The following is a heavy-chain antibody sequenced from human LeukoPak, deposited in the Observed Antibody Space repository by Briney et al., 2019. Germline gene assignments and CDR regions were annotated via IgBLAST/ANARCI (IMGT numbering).Heavy chain of an antibody. V-gene: IGHV3-23*01. CDR1: GFTFGVYS. CDR2: ISGGGGST. D-gene: IGHD1-26*01. CDR3: AKGGKWDVTPFDY. Sequence: GGSLRLSCTASGFTFGVYSMNWVRQAPGKGLEWVSTISGGGGSTYYADSVKGRFTISRDNSKNTLYLQVNSLRAEDTAVYYCAKGGKWDVTPFDYWGQGTLVTVSS. J-gene: IGHJ4*02.